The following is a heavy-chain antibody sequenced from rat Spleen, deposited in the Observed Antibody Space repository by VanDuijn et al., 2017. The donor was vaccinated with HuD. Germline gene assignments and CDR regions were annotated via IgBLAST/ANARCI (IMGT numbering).Heavy chain of an antibody. J-gene: IGHJ1*01. CDR3: VRQGYLRDWYFDF. Sequence: EVQLVESGGGLVEPGRSLKLSCAASGFAFRNYGMAWVRQTLTKGLEWVATISYDGSSTYYRDSVKGRFTISRDDGKSTLYLEMDSLRSEDMATYYCVRQGYLRDWYFDFWGPGTMVTVSS. CDR2: ISYDGSST. V-gene: IGHV5-29*01. CDR1: GFAFRNYG. D-gene: IGHD2-7*01.